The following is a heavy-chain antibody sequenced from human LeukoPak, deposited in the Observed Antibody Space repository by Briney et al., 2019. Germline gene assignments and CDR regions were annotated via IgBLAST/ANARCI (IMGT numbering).Heavy chain of an antibody. Sequence: PSETLSLTCTVSGGSISSYYWSWIRQPPGKGLEWIGYIYYSGSTNYNPSLKSRVTISVDTSKNQFSLKLSPVTAADTAVYYCARHQTDIVVVPAAAFDPWGQGTLVTVSS. V-gene: IGHV4-59*08. D-gene: IGHD2-2*01. CDR2: IYYSGST. CDR1: GGSISSYY. CDR3: ARHQTDIVVVPAAAFDP. J-gene: IGHJ5*02.